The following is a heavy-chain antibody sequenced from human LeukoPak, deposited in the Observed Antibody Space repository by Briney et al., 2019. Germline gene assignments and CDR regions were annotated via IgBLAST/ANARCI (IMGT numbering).Heavy chain of an antibody. CDR1: GGSFSGYY. CDR3: ARGALLGRFDY. V-gene: IGHV4-34*01. CDR2: INHSGST. J-gene: IGHJ4*02. D-gene: IGHD3-10*01. Sequence: PSETLSLTCAVYGGSFSGYYWSWIRQPPGKGLEWIGEINHSGSTNYNPSLKSRVTMSVDTSKNQFSLKLSSVTAADTAVYYCARGALLGRFDYWGQGTLVTVSS.